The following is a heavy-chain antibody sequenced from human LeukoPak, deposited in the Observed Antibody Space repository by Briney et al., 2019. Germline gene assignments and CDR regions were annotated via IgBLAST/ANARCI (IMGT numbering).Heavy chain of an antibody. D-gene: IGHD6-13*01. Sequence: PGGSLRLSCAGSGFIFSNGWMSWVRQAPGKGLEWVANIHPEGTVKYYVDSVKGRFTISRDNTKNSLYLQMNSLRAEDTAVYYCARVSSSPTIYYYYYYMDVWGKGTTVTVSS. J-gene: IGHJ6*03. CDR2: IHPEGTVK. CDR1: GFIFSNGW. CDR3: ARVSSSPTIYYYYYYMDV. V-gene: IGHV3-7*01.